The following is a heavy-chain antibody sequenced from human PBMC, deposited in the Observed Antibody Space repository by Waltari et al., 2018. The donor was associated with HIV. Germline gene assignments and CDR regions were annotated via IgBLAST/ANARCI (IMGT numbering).Heavy chain of an antibody. V-gene: IGHV1-18*01. D-gene: IGHD2-2*02. CDR2: ISAYNGNT. CDR3: AREFIVVVPAAIEGGWFDP. Sequence: QVQLVQSGAEVKKPGASVKVSCKASGYTFTSYGISWVRQAPGQGLEWMGWISAYNGNTNYAQKLQGRVTMTTDTSTSTAYMELRSLRSDDTAVYYCAREFIVVVPAAIEGGWFDPWGQGTLVTVSS. J-gene: IGHJ5*02. CDR1: GYTFTSYG.